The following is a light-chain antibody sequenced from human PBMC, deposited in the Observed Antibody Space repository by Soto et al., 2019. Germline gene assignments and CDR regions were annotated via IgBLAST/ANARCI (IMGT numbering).Light chain of an antibody. J-gene: IGKJ4*01. CDR1: QSVSSY. CDR3: QQRSNWPLT. Sequence: EIVLTQSPATLSLSPGERVTISCRASQSVSSYLAWYQQKPGQAPRLLIYDASNRATGIPARFSGSGSGTDFTLTISSLESEDFAVYYCQQRSNWPLTFGGGTKVEIK. V-gene: IGKV3-11*01. CDR2: DAS.